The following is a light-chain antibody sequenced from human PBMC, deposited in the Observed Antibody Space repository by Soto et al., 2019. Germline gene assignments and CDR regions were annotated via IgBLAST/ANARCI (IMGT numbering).Light chain of an antibody. Sequence: QSVLTQPPSVSAAPGQKVTISCSGSSSNIGKNYVFWYQQLPGTAPKLLIYDTDKRPSGIPYRFSGSKSGTSATLGITGLQTGDESDYYCATWDRSLSVGVFGGGTKVTVL. CDR2: DTD. J-gene: IGLJ2*01. CDR3: ATWDRSLSVGV. V-gene: IGLV1-51*01. CDR1: SSNIGKNY.